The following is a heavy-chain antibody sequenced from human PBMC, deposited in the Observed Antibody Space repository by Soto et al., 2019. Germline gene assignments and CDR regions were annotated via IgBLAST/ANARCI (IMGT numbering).Heavy chain of an antibody. CDR1: GFPFSSNG. V-gene: IGHV3-30*18. Sequence: GGPLKLSFPASGFPFSSNGIPWARQAPGKGLGWGPVISYDGSNKYYADSVKGRFTISRDNSKNTLYLQMNSLRAEDTAVYYCAKDSNYYGSGSYYPYYYYGMDVWGQGTTVTVSS. CDR2: ISYDGSNK. J-gene: IGHJ6*02. CDR3: AKDSNYYGSGSYYPYYYYGMDV. D-gene: IGHD3-10*01.